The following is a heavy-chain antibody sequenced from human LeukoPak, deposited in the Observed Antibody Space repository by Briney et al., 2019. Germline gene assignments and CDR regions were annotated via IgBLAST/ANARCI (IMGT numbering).Heavy chain of an antibody. CDR3: LVWKHVFDR. CDR2: MSYDGSKE. J-gene: IGHJ4*02. V-gene: IGHV3-30*03. CDR1: GFTFSSYG. Sequence: GGSLRLSCAASGFTFSSYGMHWVRQAPGKGLEWVAVMSYDGSKEYYADSVKGRFTISRDNSKNTLYLQMNSLRVEDTAVYYCLVWKHVFDRWGQGALVTVSS. D-gene: IGHD5/OR15-5a*01.